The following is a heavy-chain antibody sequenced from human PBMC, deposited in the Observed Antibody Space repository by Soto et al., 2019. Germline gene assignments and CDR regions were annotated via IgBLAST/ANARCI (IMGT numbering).Heavy chain of an antibody. D-gene: IGHD3-10*01. Sequence: QVQLQESGPGLVKPSETLSLTCTVSGGSISSYYWSWIRQPPGKGLEWIGYIYYTGSTNYNPSLKSRVTISVGTSKNQFSLKLSSVTAADTAVYYCAMMWFGEARVDYWGQGTLVTVSS. CDR1: GGSISSYY. J-gene: IGHJ4*02. CDR3: AMMWFGEARVDY. CDR2: IYYTGST. V-gene: IGHV4-59*01.